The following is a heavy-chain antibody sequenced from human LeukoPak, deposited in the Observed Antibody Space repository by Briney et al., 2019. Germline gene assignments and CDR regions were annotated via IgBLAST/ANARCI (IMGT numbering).Heavy chain of an antibody. V-gene: IGHV3-30*04. D-gene: IGHD2-2*01. CDR3: GKVGCSGTSCCYYYYYMDV. CDR1: GFTFSSYA. CDR2: ISYDGSNK. J-gene: IGHJ6*03. Sequence: GRSLRLSCAASGFTFSSYAMHWVRQAPGKGLEWVAVISYDGSNKYYADSVKGRFTISRDNSKNTLYLQMNSLRAEDTAVYYCGKVGCSGTSCCYYYYYMDVWGKGTTVTVSS.